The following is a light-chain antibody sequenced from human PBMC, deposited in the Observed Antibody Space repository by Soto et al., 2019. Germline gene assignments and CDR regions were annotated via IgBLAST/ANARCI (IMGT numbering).Light chain of an antibody. CDR1: QSIHTS. V-gene: IGKV3-11*01. Sequence: VFTQSPATRSLSPGERATLSCRASQSIHTSLAWYQQKPGQPPRLVVYDSTLRANGVPDRFGGSRSGTEFTLTINNLEPEDFAVYYCQQRNVWPPITFGQGTRLEIK. CDR3: QQRNVWPPIT. J-gene: IGKJ5*01. CDR2: DST.